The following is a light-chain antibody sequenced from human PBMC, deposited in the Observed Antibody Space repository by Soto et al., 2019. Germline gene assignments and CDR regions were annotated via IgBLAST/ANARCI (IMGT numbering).Light chain of an antibody. J-gene: IGKJ1*01. Sequence: DIQMTQSPSSLSASVGDRVTITCRASQSISSYLNWYQRKPGTAPRLLIYAASILHSGVPSTFSASGSGTDFTLTISDVQPEDFALYYCHQRQSWPRTFGQGTKVDIK. CDR3: HQRQSWPRT. CDR1: QSISSY. V-gene: IGKV1-39*01. CDR2: AAS.